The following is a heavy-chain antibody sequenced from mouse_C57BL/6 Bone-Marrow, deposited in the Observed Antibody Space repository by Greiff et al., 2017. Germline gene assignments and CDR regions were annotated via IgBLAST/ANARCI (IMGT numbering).Heavy chain of an antibody. V-gene: IGHV1-7*01. D-gene: IGHD2-4*01. CDR3: ARRGYDYYFDY. CDR1: GYTFTSYW. CDR2: INPSSGYT. Sequence: QVQLKESGAELAKPGASVKLSCKASGYTFTSYWMHWVKQRPGQGLEWIGYINPSSGYTKYNQKFKDKATLTADKSSSPAYMQLSSLTYEYSAVYYCARRGYDYYFDYWGQGTTLTVSS. J-gene: IGHJ2*01.